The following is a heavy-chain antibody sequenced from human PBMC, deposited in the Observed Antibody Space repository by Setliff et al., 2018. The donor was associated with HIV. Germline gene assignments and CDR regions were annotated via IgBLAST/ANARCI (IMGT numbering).Heavy chain of an antibody. D-gene: IGHD3-22*01. CDR1: GGSISSSNW. V-gene: IGHV4-4*02. CDR3: ARRGDSSGYYDAFDV. J-gene: IGHJ3*01. Sequence: SETLSLTCAVSGGSISSSNWWSWVRQPPGKGLEWIGEIYHTGNTNYNPSLKSRVSISVDKSKNQSSLKLNSMTAADTAMYYCARRGDSSGYYDAFDVWGQGTKVTVSS. CDR2: IYHTGNT.